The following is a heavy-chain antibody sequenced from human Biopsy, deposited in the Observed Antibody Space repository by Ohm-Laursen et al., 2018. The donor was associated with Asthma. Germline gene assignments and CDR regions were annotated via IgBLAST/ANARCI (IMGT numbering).Heavy chain of an antibody. CDR3: ARGPAWQQLDN. Sequence: SLRLSCTASGFTFDDYAMSWVRQAPGKGLEWVSGINWNGGSTGYADSVKGRFTISRDNAKNTLYLEMNSLRAEDTAVYYCARGPAWQQLDNWGQGTLVTVSS. J-gene: IGHJ4*02. CDR2: INWNGGST. D-gene: IGHD6-13*01. CDR1: GFTFDDYA. V-gene: IGHV3-20*04.